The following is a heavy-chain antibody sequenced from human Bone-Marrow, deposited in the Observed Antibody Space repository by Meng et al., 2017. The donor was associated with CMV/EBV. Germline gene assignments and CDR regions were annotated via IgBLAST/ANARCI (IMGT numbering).Heavy chain of an antibody. D-gene: IGHD5-18*01. CDR1: GFTFSSYA. V-gene: IGHV3-30*09. CDR2: ISYDGSNK. Sequence: SLKISCAASGFTFSSYAMHWVRQAPGKGLEWVSVISYDGSNKYYADSVKGRFAISRDNVRGTLYLQMNNLRAEDTAVYYCARGLWLFDYWGQGTLVTVSS. CDR3: ARGLWLFDY. J-gene: IGHJ4*02.